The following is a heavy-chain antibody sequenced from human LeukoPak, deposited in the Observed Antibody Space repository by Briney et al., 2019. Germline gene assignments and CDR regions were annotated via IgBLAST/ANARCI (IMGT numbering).Heavy chain of an antibody. CDR2: IYYSGST. V-gene: IGHV4-59*01. Sequence: SETLSLTCTVSGGSISSYYWSWIRQPPGKGLEWIGYIYYSGSTNYNPALKSRVTISVDTSKNQFSLKVSSVTAADTAVYYCVRAVAATRIDFWGQGTLVTVSS. CDR1: GGSISSYY. CDR3: VRAVAATRIDF. D-gene: IGHD6-19*01. J-gene: IGHJ4*02.